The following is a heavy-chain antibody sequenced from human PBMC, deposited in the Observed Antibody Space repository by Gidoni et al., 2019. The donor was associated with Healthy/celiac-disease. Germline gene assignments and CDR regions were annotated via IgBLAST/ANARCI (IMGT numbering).Heavy chain of an antibody. J-gene: IGHJ4*02. Sequence: EVQLLESGGGLVQPGGSLRLSCAASGFTFSSYAMSWVRQAPGKGLEWVSAIRGSGGSTYYADTVKGRFTISRDNSKNTLYLQMNSRRAEDTAVYYCAKVYSGSYGYWGQGTLVTVSS. D-gene: IGHD1-26*01. CDR1: GFTFSSYA. CDR2: IRGSGGST. CDR3: AKVYSGSYGY. V-gene: IGHV3-23*01.